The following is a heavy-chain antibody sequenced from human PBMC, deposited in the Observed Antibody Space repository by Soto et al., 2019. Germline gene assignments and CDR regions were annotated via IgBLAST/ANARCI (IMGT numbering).Heavy chain of an antibody. CDR2: IYYSGST. Sequence: QVQLQESGPGLAKPSQTLSLTCTVSGGSISSGGYYWSWIRQHPGKGLEWIGYIYYSGSTYYNPSLKSRVTISVDMSKNRFSLKLSFVTAADTAVYYCASSKRRSMYFHYWGQGTLVTVSS. V-gene: IGHV4-31*03. J-gene: IGHJ4*02. D-gene: IGHD2-8*01. CDR1: GGSISSGGYY. CDR3: ASSKRRSMYFHY.